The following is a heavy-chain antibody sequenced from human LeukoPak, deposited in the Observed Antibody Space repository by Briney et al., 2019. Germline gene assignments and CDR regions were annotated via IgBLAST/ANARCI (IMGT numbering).Heavy chain of an antibody. D-gene: IGHD3-10*01. CDR1: GFTFSRDG. CDR2: IWYDGSKK. V-gene: IGHV3-33*01. Sequence: GGSLRLSCAASGFTFSRDGMHWVRQAPGKGLEWVAVIWYDGSKKYYADSMKGRFTISRDNSKNTLYLQMNSLRAEDTAVYYCARDRRGYYYGSGSYLRYFDYWGQGTLVTVSS. J-gene: IGHJ4*02. CDR3: ARDRRGYYYGSGSYLRYFDY.